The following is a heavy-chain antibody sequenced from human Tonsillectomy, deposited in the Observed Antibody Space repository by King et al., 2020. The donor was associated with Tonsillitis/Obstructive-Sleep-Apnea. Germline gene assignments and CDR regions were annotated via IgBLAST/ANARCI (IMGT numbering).Heavy chain of an antibody. CDR1: GFTFSSYS. CDR2: ISSSSSYI. CDR3: ASDWGRQTYCSTASCADVFDV. J-gene: IGHJ3*01. Sequence: VQLVESGGGLVKPGGSLRLSCAASGFTFSSYSMNWVRQAPGKGLDWVSSISSSSSYIYYADSVKGRFTISRDNAKNSLYLQMNSRRAEDTAVYFCASDWGRQTYCSTASCADVFDVWGQGTMVTVSS. D-gene: IGHD2-2*01. V-gene: IGHV3-21*01.